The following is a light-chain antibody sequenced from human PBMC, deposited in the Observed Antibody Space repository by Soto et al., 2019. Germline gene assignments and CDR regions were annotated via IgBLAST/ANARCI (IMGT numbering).Light chain of an antibody. Sequence: EILIAQASRILSFSPGERATLSCRASQSVSSSYLAWYQQKPGQAPRLLIYGASNRATGIPDRFSGSGSGTDFTLTISRLEPEDFAVYYCQQYGSSGTFGQGTKVDIK. CDR3: QQYGSSGT. CDR2: GAS. CDR1: QSVSSSY. J-gene: IGKJ1*01. V-gene: IGKV3-20*01.